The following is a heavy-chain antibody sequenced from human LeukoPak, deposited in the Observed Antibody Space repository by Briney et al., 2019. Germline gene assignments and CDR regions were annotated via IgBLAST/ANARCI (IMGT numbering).Heavy chain of an antibody. V-gene: IGHV3-9*01. CDR2: ISWNSGSI. CDR3: AKDIEVAAAGPYYFDY. D-gene: IGHD6-13*01. J-gene: IGHJ4*02. Sequence: PGGSLRLSCAASGFTLDDYAMHWVRQAPGKGLEWVSGISWNSGSIGYADSEKGRFTTSRDNAKNSLYLQMNSLRAEDTALYYCAKDIEVAAAGPYYFDYWGQGTLVTVSS. CDR1: GFTLDDYA.